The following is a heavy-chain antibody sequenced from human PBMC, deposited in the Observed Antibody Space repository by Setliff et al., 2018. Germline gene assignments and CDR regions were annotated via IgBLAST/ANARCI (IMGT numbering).Heavy chain of an antibody. CDR3: AREDGGSSSFDY. D-gene: IGHD1-26*01. J-gene: IGHJ4*02. Sequence: ASVKVSCKASGYTFAGYYMHWVRQAPGQGLEWMGWINPNSGGTNYAQKFQGRVTMTRDTSISTAYMELSRLRSDDTAVYYCAREDGGSSSFDYWGQGTLVTVSS. CDR1: GYTFAGYY. V-gene: IGHV1-2*02. CDR2: INPNSGGT.